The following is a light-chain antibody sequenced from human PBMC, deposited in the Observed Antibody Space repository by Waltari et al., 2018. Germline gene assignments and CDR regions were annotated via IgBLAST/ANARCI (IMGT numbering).Light chain of an antibody. CDR3: QQSLSPPWT. CDR2: AAS. J-gene: IGKJ1*01. CDR1: QSVGNY. Sequence: DIQMTQSPSSLSASVGDRVTISCRASQSVGNYLNWYQHEPGKAPKLLIYAASNLESGVPSRFGGSGSGTDFTLTISSLQPDDSATYYCQQSLSPPWTFGQGTKLEIK. V-gene: IGKV1-39*01.